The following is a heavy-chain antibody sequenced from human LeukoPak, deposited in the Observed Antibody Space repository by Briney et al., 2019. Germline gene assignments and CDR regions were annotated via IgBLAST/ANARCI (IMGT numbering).Heavy chain of an antibody. V-gene: IGHV4-38-2*02. D-gene: IGHD3-22*01. CDR3: ARVLDSSGYLYYFDY. Sequence: PSETLSLTCTVSGYSISSGYYWGWIRQPPGKGLEWIGSIYHSGSTYYNPSLKSRVTISVDTSKNQFSLKLSSVTAADTAVYYCARVLDSSGYLYYFDYWGQGTLVTVSS. CDR2: IYHSGST. CDR1: GYSISSGYY. J-gene: IGHJ4*02.